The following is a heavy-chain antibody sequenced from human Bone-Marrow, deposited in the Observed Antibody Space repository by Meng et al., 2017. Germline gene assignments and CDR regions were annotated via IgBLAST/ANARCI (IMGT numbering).Heavy chain of an antibody. Sequence: GESLKISCATSNFTLSIYAMTWVRQAPGKGLEWVSSLSSSGSSTHYADSVKGRFTISRDNSKNTLYLQMNSLRAEDTAIYFCAKVPYGDYFNWFDPRGQGTLVTVSS. D-gene: IGHD4-17*01. CDR3: AKVPYGDYFNWFDP. J-gene: IGHJ5*02. V-gene: IGHV3-23*01. CDR2: LSSSGSST. CDR1: NFTLSIYA.